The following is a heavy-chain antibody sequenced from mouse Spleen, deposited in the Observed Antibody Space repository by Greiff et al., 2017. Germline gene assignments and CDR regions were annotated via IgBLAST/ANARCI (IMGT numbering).Heavy chain of an antibody. J-gene: IGHJ1*01. CDR2: IWAGGST. V-gene: IGHV2-9*02. D-gene: IGHD1-2*01. CDR3: ARGDSLLRLLWYFDV. Sequence: VNVVESGPGLVAPSQSLSITCTVSGFSLTSYGVHWVRQPPGKGLEWLGVIWAGGSTNYNSALMSRLSISKDNSKSQVFLKMNSLQTDDTAMYYCARGDSLLRLLWYFDVWGAGTTVTVSS. CDR1: GFSLTSYG.